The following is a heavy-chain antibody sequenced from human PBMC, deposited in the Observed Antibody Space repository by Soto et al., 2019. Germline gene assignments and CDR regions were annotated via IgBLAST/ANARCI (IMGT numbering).Heavy chain of an antibody. CDR2: VNHSGST. CDR3: ARGMITFGGVRRYFDF. CDR1: GGSFSGYY. D-gene: IGHD3-16*01. J-gene: IGHJ4*02. Sequence: QVQLQQWGAGLLKPLETLALTCAVYGGSFSGYYWTWIRQPPGKGLEWIGEVNHSGSTNYNPSLKSRVTISIDTSKNQFSLNLTSVTAADTAVYYCARGMITFGGVRRYFDFWGQGALVTVSS. V-gene: IGHV4-34*01.